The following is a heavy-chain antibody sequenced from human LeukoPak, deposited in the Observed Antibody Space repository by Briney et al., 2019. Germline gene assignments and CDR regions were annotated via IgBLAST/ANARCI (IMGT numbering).Heavy chain of an antibody. CDR3: AKDRGRYYDSSGYYWGYYFDS. V-gene: IGHV3-23*01. CDR1: GFTFSTYV. CDR2: ISGSGGSP. J-gene: IGHJ4*02. D-gene: IGHD3-22*01. Sequence: PGGSLRLSCAASGFTFSTYVVNWVRQAPGKGLEWVSTISGSGGSPYYADSVKGRFTISRDNSKNTLYLEMSRLRAEDTAVYYCAKDRGRYYDSSGYYWGYYFDSWGQGILVTVST.